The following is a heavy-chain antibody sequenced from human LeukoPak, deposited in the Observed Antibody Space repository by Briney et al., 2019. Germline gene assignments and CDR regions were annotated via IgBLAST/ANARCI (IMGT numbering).Heavy chain of an antibody. J-gene: IGHJ4*02. D-gene: IGHD1-26*01. CDR2: IIPIFGTT. Sequence: ASVKVSCKASGGTFSSYAISWVRQAPGQGLEWMGGIIPIFGTTNYAQKFQGRVTITTDESTTTAYMELSSLRSDDTAVYYCARDLGLGFKWELDYWGQGTLVTVSS. CDR1: GGTFSSYA. V-gene: IGHV1-69*05. CDR3: ARDLGLGFKWELDY.